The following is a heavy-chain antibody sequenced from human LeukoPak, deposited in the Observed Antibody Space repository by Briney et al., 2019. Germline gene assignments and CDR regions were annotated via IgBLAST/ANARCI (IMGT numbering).Heavy chain of an antibody. CDR1: GYTFTSYG. Sequence: KVSCKASGYTFTSYGISWVRQAPGQGLEWVGIIYPGDSDTRYSPSFQGQVTISADKSISTAYLQWSSLKASDTAMYYCARRPRDGYYYYFDYWGQGTLVTVSS. D-gene: IGHD3-22*01. J-gene: IGHJ4*02. CDR3: ARRPRDGYYYYFDY. CDR2: IYPGDSDT. V-gene: IGHV5-51*01.